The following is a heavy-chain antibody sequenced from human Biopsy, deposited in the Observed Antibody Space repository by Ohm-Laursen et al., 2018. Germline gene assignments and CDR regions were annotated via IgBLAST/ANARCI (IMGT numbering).Heavy chain of an antibody. V-gene: IGHV3-21*01. J-gene: IGHJ4*02. CDR2: ISETSSHI. CDR1: GFSVSSYD. Sequence: SLRLSCTASGFSVSSYDMNWVRQAPGKGLEWISYISETSSHIYDADSVRGRFTVARDIAKNSVYLQMNSLRVEDTAVYYCARDGEAKYCKHGVCPSDFWGQGTLVTVSS. CDR3: ARDGEAKYCKHGVCPSDF. D-gene: IGHD2-8*01.